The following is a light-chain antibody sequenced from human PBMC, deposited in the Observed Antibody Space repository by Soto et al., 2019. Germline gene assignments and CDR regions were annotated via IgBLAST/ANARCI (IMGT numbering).Light chain of an antibody. V-gene: IGLV1-51*01. Sequence: QSVLTQPPSVSAAPGQRVTISFSGSSSNIGNNYVSWYQQLPGTAPKLLIYGNNERPSGIPDRFSGSKSGTSATLGITGLQTGDEADYYCATWDSSLSAGVFGGGTKLTVL. CDR2: GNN. CDR3: ATWDSSLSAGV. CDR1: SSNIGNNY. J-gene: IGLJ2*01.